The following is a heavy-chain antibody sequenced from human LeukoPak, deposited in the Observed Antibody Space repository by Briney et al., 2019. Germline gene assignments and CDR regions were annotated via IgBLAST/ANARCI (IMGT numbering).Heavy chain of an antibody. CDR1: GGSISNYI. D-gene: IGHD3-22*01. Sequence: PSETLSLTCTVSGGSISNYIWGWIRQPPGKGLEWIGYVHNSGSANYNPSLKSRLNISIDTSEHRLSLKLSSVTAADTAVYYCASLGGYYESSSYSQLDAFDIWGQGTMVTVSS. V-gene: IGHV4-59*01. CDR2: VHNSGSA. CDR3: ASLGGYYESSSYSQLDAFDI. J-gene: IGHJ3*02.